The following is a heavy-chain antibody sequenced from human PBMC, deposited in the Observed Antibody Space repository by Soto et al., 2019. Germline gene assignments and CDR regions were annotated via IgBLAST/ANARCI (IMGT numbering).Heavy chain of an antibody. V-gene: IGHV4-34*01. Sequence: QVQLQQWGAGLLKPSETLSLTCAVYGGSFSGYYWSWIRQPPGKGLGWIGEINHSGSTNYNPSLXRXVXIXXDTSKNQFSLKLSSVTAADTAVYYCARGWGRIFDYWGQGTLVTVSS. D-gene: IGHD7-27*01. CDR1: GGSFSGYY. J-gene: IGHJ4*02. CDR2: INHSGST. CDR3: ARGWGRIFDY.